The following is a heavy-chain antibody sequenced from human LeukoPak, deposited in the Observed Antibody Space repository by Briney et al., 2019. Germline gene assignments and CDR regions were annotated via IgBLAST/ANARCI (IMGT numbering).Heavy chain of an antibody. Sequence: ASVKVSCKASGYTFTGYYIHWVRQAPGQGLEWMGWINPNSGATNYAQNFQGRITLTRDTSITLAYMELSRLRSDDTAVYYCASVVGRYSSSWSTENWFDPWGQGTLVTVSS. CDR3: ASVVGRYSSSWSTENWFDP. J-gene: IGHJ5*02. CDR1: GYTFTGYY. CDR2: INPNSGAT. D-gene: IGHD6-13*01. V-gene: IGHV1-2*02.